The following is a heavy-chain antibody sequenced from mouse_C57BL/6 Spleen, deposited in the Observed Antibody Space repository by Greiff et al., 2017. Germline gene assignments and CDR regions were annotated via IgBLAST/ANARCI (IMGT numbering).Heavy chain of an antibody. J-gene: IGHJ2*01. CDR2: IDPETGGT. D-gene: IGHD1-1*01. CDR1: GYTFTDYE. V-gene: IGHV1-15*01. CDR3: TRQGYGSSYFDD. Sequence: QVQLKESGAELVRPGASVTLSCKASGYTFTDYEMHWVKQTPVHGLEWIGAIDPETGGTAYNQKFKGKAILTADKSSSTAYMELRSLTSEDSAVYYCTRQGYGSSYFDDWGQGTTLTVSS.